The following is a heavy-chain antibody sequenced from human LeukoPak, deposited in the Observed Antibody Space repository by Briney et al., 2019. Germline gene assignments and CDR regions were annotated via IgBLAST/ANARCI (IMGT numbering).Heavy chain of an antibody. CDR2: INHSGST. D-gene: IGHD3-16*02. J-gene: IGHJ3*02. CDR1: GFTFSTFA. V-gene: IGHV4-34*01. CDR3: AREPDGIMITFGRVIAANAFDI. Sequence: PGGSLRLSCEASGFTFSTFAMIWVRQPPGKGLEWIGEINHSGSTNYNPSLKSRVTISVDTSKNQFSLKLSSVTAADTAVYYCAREPDGIMITFGRVIAANAFDIWGQGTMVTVSS.